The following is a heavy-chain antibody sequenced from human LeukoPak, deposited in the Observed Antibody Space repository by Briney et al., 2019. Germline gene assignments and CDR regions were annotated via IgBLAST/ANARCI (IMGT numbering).Heavy chain of an antibody. CDR2: ISFDGSAK. V-gene: IGHV3-30*03. CDR3: ARERPIVVVPAANYYYMDV. Sequence: GGSLRLSCAASGFTFSNYGMHWVRQAPGKGLEWVSVISFDGSAKYYADSVKGRFTISRDNSKNTLYLQMTSLRSEDTAVYYCARERPIVVVPAANYYYMDVWGKGTTVTVSS. J-gene: IGHJ6*03. CDR1: GFTFSNYG. D-gene: IGHD2-2*01.